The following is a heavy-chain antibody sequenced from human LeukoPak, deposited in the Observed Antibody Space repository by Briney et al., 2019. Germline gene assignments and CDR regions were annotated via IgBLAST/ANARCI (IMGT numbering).Heavy chain of an antibody. V-gene: IGHV3-21*01. CDR3: ARDRDEFGHNWFDP. D-gene: IGHD3-10*01. Sequence: GGSLRLSCAASGFTFSSYSMNWVRQAPGKGLEWVSSISSSSSYIYYADSVKGRFTISRDNAKNSLHLQMNSLRAGDTAVYYCARDRDEFGHNWFDPWGQGTLVTVSS. CDR2: ISSSSSYI. CDR1: GFTFSSYS. J-gene: IGHJ5*02.